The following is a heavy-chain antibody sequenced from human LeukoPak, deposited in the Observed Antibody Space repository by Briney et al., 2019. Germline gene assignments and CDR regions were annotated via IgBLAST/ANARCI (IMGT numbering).Heavy chain of an antibody. CDR1: DCSITSYY. Sequence: SETLSLTCTVSDCSITSYYMNWIRQPPGKGLEWIGNIYNSGSTDYNPSLKSRVTISVNTSKNQISLKLSSVTAADTAVYYCARDKGPYWYFDLWGRGTLVTVSS. J-gene: IGHJ2*01. V-gene: IGHV4-59*01. CDR2: IYNSGST. CDR3: ARDKGPYWYFDL.